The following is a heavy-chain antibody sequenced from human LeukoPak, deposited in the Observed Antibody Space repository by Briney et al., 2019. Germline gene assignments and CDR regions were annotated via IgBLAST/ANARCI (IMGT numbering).Heavy chain of an antibody. D-gene: IGHD6-13*01. CDR3: ASLGSYSSSWYDYEYFQH. Sequence: ASVKVSCKVSGYTLTELSMHWVRQAPGKGLEWMGGFDPEDGETIYAQKFQGRVTMTEDTSTDTAYMELSRLRSDDTAVYYCASLGSYSSSWYDYEYFQHWGQGTLVTVSS. CDR2: FDPEDGET. CDR1: GYTLTELS. V-gene: IGHV1-24*01. J-gene: IGHJ1*01.